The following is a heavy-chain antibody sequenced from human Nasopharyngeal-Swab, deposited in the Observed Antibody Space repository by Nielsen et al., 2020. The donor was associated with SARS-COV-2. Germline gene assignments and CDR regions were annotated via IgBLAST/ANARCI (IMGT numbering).Heavy chain of an antibody. J-gene: IGHJ4*02. CDR2: ISYSGST. CDR3: ARHGGYCSTTSCSLPDS. V-gene: IGHV4-59*08. Sequence: SETLSLTCTVSGGSISRYFWSWIRQPPGKRLEWIGYISYSGSTNYNPSLKSRVSFSVDTPKNQFSLKLSSVTAADTAVYYCARHGGYCSTTSCSLPDSWGQGTLVTVSS. D-gene: IGHD2-2*01. CDR1: GGSISRYF.